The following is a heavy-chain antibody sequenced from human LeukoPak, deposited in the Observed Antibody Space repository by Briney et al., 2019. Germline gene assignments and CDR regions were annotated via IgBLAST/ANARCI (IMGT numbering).Heavy chain of an antibody. CDR1: GFTFSSYA. V-gene: IGHV3-64D*06. J-gene: IGHJ4*02. CDR3: VGSFTFGGVIHSGGFDY. Sequence: GGSLRLSCSASGFTFSSYAMHWVRQAPGKGLEYVSAISSNGGSTYYADSVKGRFTISRDNSKNTLYLQMSSLRAEDTAVYYCVGSFTFGGVIHSGGFDYWGQGTLVTVSS. D-gene: IGHD3-16*02. CDR2: ISSNGGST.